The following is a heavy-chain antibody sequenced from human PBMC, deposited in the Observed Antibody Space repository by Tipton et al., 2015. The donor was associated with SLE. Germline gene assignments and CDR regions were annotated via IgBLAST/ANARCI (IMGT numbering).Heavy chain of an antibody. D-gene: IGHD3-22*01. CDR1: GGSISSHY. Sequence: TLSLTCTVSGGSISSHYWSWIRQPPGKGLEWIGYIYYSGSISYNPSLKSRVTISVDTSKNQFSLKLSSVTAADTAVYYCARDRYDSSGYRRFDYWGQGTLVTVSS. J-gene: IGHJ4*02. CDR3: ARDRYDSSGYRRFDY. CDR2: IYYSGSI. V-gene: IGHV4-59*11.